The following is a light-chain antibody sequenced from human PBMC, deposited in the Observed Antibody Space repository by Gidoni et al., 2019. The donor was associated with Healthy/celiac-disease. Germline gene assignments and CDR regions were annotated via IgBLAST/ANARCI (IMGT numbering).Light chain of an antibody. CDR2: AAS. CDR1: QSISSY. V-gene: IGKV1-39*01. Sequence: DIQMTQSPSSLSASVGDRVTITCRASQSISSYLNWYQQKPGKAPKLLIYAASSLQSGVPSRVSCSGSGTDFTLTISSLQPEDFATYYCQQSYSTPRTFGPGTKVDIK. J-gene: IGKJ3*01. CDR3: QQSYSTPRT.